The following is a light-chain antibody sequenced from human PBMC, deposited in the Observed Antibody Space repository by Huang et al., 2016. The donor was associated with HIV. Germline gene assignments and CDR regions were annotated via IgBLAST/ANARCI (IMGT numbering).Light chain of an antibody. V-gene: IGKV1-33*01. J-gene: IGKJ2*01. Sequence: IQMTQSPSSLSASVGDRVTVTCQASQDISNYLSWYQHKPGRAPKPLIFDASSLETGVPSRFSGSGSGTYFTLTIASLQPEDVATYYCQHYDDPYTFGQGTKLEIK. CDR3: QHYDDPYT. CDR1: QDISNY. CDR2: DAS.